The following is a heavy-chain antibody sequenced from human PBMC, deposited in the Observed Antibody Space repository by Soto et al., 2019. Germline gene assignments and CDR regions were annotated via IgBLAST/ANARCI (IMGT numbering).Heavy chain of an antibody. V-gene: IGHV4-39*01. CDR2: IYYSGST. J-gene: IGHJ5*02. CDR1: GGAITSSSYY. Sequence: QLQLQESGPGLVKPSETLSLTCTVSGGAITSSSYYWGWIRQPPGKGLEWIGSIYYSGSTYYNPSLKSRVTISVDTSKNQFSLKLSSVTAADTAVYYCASPAGHNWFDPWGQGTLVTVSS. CDR3: ASPAGHNWFDP.